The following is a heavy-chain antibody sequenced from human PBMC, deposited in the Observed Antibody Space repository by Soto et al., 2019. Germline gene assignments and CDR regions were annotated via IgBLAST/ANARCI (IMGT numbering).Heavy chain of an antibody. J-gene: IGHJ6*02. CDR1: GYTFTSYG. CDR3: AREGWCSGGSYYIPHYYYYGMDV. D-gene: IGHD2-15*01. CDR2: ISGYNGNT. V-gene: IGHV1-18*01. Sequence: ASVKVSCKASGYTFTSYGITWVRQAPGQGLEWMGWISGYNGNTNYAQKLQGRATMTTDTSTTTAYMELRSLRSDDTAVYYCAREGWCSGGSYYIPHYYYYGMDVWGQGTTVT.